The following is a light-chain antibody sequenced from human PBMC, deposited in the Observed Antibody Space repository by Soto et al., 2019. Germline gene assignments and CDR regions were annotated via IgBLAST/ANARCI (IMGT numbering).Light chain of an antibody. CDR1: QSISGW. CDR2: AAS. Sequence: DIQMTQSPSSLSASVGDRVTITCRASQSISGWLAWYQQKPGKAPKLLVSAASSLQSGVPSRFSGSGSGTEFTLTISTLQPDDFATYYCQQYNTCTWTFGQGTKVDI. CDR3: QQYNTCTWT. J-gene: IGKJ1*01. V-gene: IGKV1-5*01.